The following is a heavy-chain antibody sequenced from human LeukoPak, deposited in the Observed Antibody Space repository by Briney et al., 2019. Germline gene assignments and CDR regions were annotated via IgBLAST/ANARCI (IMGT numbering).Heavy chain of an antibody. J-gene: IGHJ4*02. CDR2: ISGGGGGT. V-gene: IGHV3-23*01. D-gene: IGHD3-3*01. Sequence: PGGSLRLSCAASGFTSSSYAMSWVRQAPGKGLEWVSAISGGGGGTYYADSVKGRFTISRDNSKNTLYLQMNSLRAEDTAVYYCAKTYYNFWSGYFDYWGQGTLVTVSS. CDR1: GFTSSSYA. CDR3: AKTYYNFWSGYFDY.